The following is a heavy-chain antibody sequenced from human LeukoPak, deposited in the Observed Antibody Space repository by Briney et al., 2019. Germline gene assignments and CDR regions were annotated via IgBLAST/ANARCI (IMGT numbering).Heavy chain of an antibody. CDR1: GGSFSGYY. CDR3: ARGGGRSGYAFRDY. V-gene: IGHV4-34*01. CDR2: INHSGST. J-gene: IGHJ4*02. Sequence: PSETLSLACAVYGGSFSGYYRSWIRQPPGKGLEWIGEINHSGSTNYNPSLKSRVTISVDTSKNQFSLKLSSVTAADTAVYYCARGGGRSGYAFRDYWGQGTLVTVSS. D-gene: IGHD3-9*01.